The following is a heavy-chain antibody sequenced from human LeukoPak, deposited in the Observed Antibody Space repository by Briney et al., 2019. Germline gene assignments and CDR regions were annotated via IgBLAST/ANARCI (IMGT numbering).Heavy chain of an antibody. D-gene: IGHD3-3*01. CDR2: IYSGGST. CDR3: ARDTERRGYRHYYGMDV. J-gene: IGHJ6*02. CDR1: GFTFSSYA. V-gene: IGHV3-53*01. Sequence: GGSLRLSCAASGFTFSSYAMSWVRQAPGKGLEWVSVIYSGGSTYYADSVKGRFTISRDNSKNTLYLQMNSLRAEDTAVYYCARDTERRGYRHYYGMDVWGQGTTVTVSS.